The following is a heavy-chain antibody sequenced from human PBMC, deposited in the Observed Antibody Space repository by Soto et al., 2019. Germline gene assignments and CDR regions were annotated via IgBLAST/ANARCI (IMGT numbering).Heavy chain of an antibody. CDR2: IPWNSGTL. CDR1: GFTFNDFA. Sequence: GGSLRLSCVASGFTFNDFAMHWVRQAPGKGLEWVSGIPWNSGTLDYADSVRGRFSISRDNAKNSLYLQMNSLRVQDTALYYCARHRGYHYYGMDVWGQGTTVTVSS. V-gene: IGHV3-9*01. CDR3: ARHRGYHYYGMDV. J-gene: IGHJ6*02.